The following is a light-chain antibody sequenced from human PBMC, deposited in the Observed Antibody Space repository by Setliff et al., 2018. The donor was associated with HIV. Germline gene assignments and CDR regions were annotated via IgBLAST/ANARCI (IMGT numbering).Light chain of an antibody. V-gene: IGLV2-11*01. CDR1: SSDVGAYNY. Sequence: QSALTQPASVSGSPGQSITISCTGTSSDVGAYNYVSWYQQHPGKAPKLMIYDVNKRPSGIPDRFSGSKSGNTASLTISGLQAADEADYYCCSYGGPSTFYVFGTGTKVTV. CDR3: CSYGGPSTFYV. CDR2: DVN. J-gene: IGLJ1*01.